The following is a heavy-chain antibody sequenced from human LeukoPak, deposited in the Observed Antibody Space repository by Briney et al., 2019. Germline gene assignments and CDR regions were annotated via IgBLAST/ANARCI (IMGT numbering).Heavy chain of an antibody. Sequence: GESLKISCKGSGYSFTSYWIGWVRQMPGKSLEWMGIIYPGDSDTRYSPSFQGQVTISADKSISTAYLQWSSLKASDTAMYYCAKSRYCSGGSCYSGAFDIWGQGTMVTVSS. J-gene: IGHJ3*02. CDR2: IYPGDSDT. CDR1: GYSFTSYW. V-gene: IGHV5-51*01. D-gene: IGHD2-15*01. CDR3: AKSRYCSGGSCYSGAFDI.